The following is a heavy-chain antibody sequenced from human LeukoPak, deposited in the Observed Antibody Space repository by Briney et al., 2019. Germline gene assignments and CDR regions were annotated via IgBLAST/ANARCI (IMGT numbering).Heavy chain of an antibody. J-gene: IGHJ5*02. CDR2: ISSSSYI. CDR3: GRDQGYYGSGDNWFDP. D-gene: IGHD3-10*01. Sequence: GGSLRLSCAASGFTFSSYGMSWVRQAPGKGLEWVSSISSSSYIYYADSVKGRFTISRDNAKNSLYLQMNSLRAEDTAVYYCGRDQGYYGSGDNWFDPWAREPWSPSPQ. CDR1: GFTFSSYG. V-gene: IGHV3-21*01.